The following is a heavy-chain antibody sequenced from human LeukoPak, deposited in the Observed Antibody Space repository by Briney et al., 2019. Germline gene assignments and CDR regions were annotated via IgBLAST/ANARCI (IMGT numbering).Heavy chain of an antibody. CDR3: ARAMTVAATPNWFDP. CDR2: IYYNGIT. V-gene: IGHV4-59*02. D-gene: IGHD2-15*01. J-gene: IGHJ5*02. CDR1: SGSVSSYY. Sequence: SETLSLTCTVSSGSVSSYYWSWIRQPPGKGLEWIGYIYYNGITNYNPSLESRVTMSVDTSRNLFSLKLSSMTAADTAIYYCARAMTVAATPNWFDPWGQGTLVTVSS.